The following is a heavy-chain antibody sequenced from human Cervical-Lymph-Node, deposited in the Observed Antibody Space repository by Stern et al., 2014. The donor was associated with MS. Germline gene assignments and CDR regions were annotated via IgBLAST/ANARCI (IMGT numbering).Heavy chain of an antibody. J-gene: IGHJ6*02. CDR3: ARDNDDNGMDV. D-gene: IGHD1-1*01. V-gene: IGHV1-69*18. CDR1: GGIFSNYA. CDR2: FIPLFGTT. Sequence: VQLVESGAEVKKPGSSVTVSCKASGGIFSNYAISWVRQAPGQGLEWVGTFIPLFGTTFYAQKFQGRVTITADESTSTVYMDLSSLRSEDTAVYYCARDNDDNGMDVWGQGTTITVSS.